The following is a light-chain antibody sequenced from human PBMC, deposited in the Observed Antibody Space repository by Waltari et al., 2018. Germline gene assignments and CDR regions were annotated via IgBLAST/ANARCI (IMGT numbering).Light chain of an antibody. Sequence: IQLTQSPSSLSASVGDRVTITCRVSQGIANYLAWYQQEPGKAPKLLIHSASTLQSDVPSRFSGSGSGTDFTLTISSLQPEDFATYYCQQLNSFPRTFGQGTKLEIK. CDR3: QQLNSFPRT. CDR1: QGIANY. J-gene: IGKJ2*01. CDR2: SAS. V-gene: IGKV1-9*01.